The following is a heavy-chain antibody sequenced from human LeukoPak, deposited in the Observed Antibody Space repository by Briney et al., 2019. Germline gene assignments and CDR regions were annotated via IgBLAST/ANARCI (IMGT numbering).Heavy chain of an antibody. V-gene: IGHV4-59*01. CDR2: IYYSGST. J-gene: IGHJ6*02. Sequence: SETLSLTCTVSGGSISRYYWSWIRQPPGKGLEWIGYIYYSGSTNYNPSLKSRVTISVDTSKNQFSLKLSSVTAADTAVYYCARAGSPRNYYGMDVWGQGTTVTVSS. CDR3: ARAGSPRNYYGMDV. CDR1: GGSISRYY. D-gene: IGHD6-13*01.